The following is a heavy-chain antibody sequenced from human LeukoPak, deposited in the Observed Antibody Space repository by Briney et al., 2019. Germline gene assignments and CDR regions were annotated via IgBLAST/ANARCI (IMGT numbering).Heavy chain of an antibody. V-gene: IGHV4-39*01. CDR1: GGSISSSIYY. J-gene: IGHJ4*02. D-gene: IGHD3-9*01. CDR3: ARHVLRYFDWLRGDY. CDR2: IYYSGST. Sequence: SETLSLTCTVSGGSISSSIYYWGWIRQPPGKGLEWIGSIYYSGSTYYNPSLKSRVTISVDTSKNQFSLKLSSVTAADTAVYYCARHVLRYFDWLRGDYWGQGTLVTVSS.